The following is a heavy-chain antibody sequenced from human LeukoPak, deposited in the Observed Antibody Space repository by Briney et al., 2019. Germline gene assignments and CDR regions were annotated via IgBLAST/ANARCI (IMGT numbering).Heavy chain of an antibody. CDR3: AKAPSYYYGSGSYYLNY. Sequence: GGSLRLSGAASGFTFSSYAMSGVRQAPGKGLGGVSAISGSGGSTYYADSGKGRFTSSRDNSKNTLYLQMNSLRAEDTAVYYCAKAPSYYYGSGSYYLNYWGQGTLVTVSS. CDR2: ISGSGGST. CDR1: GFTFSSYA. D-gene: IGHD3-10*01. J-gene: IGHJ4*02. V-gene: IGHV3-23*01.